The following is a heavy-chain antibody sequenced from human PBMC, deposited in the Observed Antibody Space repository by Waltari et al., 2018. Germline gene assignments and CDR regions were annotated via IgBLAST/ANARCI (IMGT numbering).Heavy chain of an antibody. V-gene: IGHV1-2*02. CDR2: INPNSGGT. J-gene: IGHJ4*02. D-gene: IGHD3-3*01. CDR3: ARADYDFWSGYYTKFDY. CDR1: GYTFTGYY. Sequence: AEVKQPGASVKVSCKASGYTFTGYYMHWVRQAPGQGLEWMGWINPNSGGTNYAQKFQGRVTMTRDTSISTAYMELSRLRSDDTAVYYCARADYDFWSGYYTKFDYWGQGTLVTVSS.